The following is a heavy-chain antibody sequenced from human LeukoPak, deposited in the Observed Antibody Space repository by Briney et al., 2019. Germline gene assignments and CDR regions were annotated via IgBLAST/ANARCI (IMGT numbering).Heavy chain of an antibody. CDR3: ARETYMDV. Sequence: PSETLSLTCTVSGGSIGRYYWGWIRQPAGKGLEWIGRFYTSGSTDYNPSLKSRVIISVDKSKNQFSLKLSSVTAADTAIYYCARETYMDVWGRGITVTVSS. CDR1: GGSIGRYY. V-gene: IGHV4-4*07. CDR2: FYTSGST. J-gene: IGHJ6*04.